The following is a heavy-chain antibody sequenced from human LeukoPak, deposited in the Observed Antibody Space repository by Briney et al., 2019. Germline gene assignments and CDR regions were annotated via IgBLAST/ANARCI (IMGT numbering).Heavy chain of an antibody. Sequence: GSLRLSCAASGFTFSSYAMSWVRQPPGKGLEWIGSIYYSGSTYYNPSLKSRVTISVDTSKNQFSLKLSSVTAADTAVYYCASRIAAAGSFDPWGQGTLVTVSS. CDR2: IYYSGST. D-gene: IGHD6-13*01. CDR1: GFTFSSYA. CDR3: ASRIAAAGSFDP. J-gene: IGHJ5*02. V-gene: IGHV4-39*01.